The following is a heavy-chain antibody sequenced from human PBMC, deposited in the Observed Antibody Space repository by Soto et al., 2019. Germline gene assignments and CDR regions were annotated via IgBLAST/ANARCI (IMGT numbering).Heavy chain of an antibody. CDR2: IYYSGST. D-gene: IGHD3-22*01. CDR3: ARADYDSSGPNFFARDFDY. J-gene: IGHJ4*02. Sequence: SETLSLTCTVSGCSISSSSYYWGWIRQPPGKGLEWIGSIYYSGSTYYNPSLKSRVTISVDTSKNQFSLKLSSVTAADTAVYYCARADYDSSGPNFFARDFDYWGQGTLVTVSS. V-gene: IGHV4-39*01. CDR1: GCSISSSSYY.